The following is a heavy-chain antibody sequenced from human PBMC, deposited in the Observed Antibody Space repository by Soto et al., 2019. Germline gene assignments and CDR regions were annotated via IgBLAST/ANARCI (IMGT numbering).Heavy chain of an antibody. D-gene: IGHD6-19*01. Sequence: GSLRLSCEDSGFTFSSCAMIWIRQAQGKGLELVSAISGSGSSTYYAAYVKGRFTISRDNSKNTLYLQMNRLRAEYTAVYYCANDLHALIAVAGSTGGYDYWGQGTLVTVSS. CDR1: GFTFSSCA. CDR3: ANDLHALIAVAGSTGGYDY. J-gene: IGHJ4*02. CDR2: ISGSGSST. V-gene: IGHV3-23*01.